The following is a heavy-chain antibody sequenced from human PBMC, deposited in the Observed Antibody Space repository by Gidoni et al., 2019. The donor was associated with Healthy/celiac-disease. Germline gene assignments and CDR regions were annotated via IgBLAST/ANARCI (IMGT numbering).Heavy chain of an antibody. D-gene: IGHD3-22*01. J-gene: IGHJ6*02. CDR2: ISYDGSNQ. CDR3: AKDLKWLLPLDDGYYYYDMDV. CDR1: GFTFSSYA. V-gene: IGHV3-30*18. Sequence: QVQLVESGGGVVQPGRSLRLSCAASGFTFSSYAMHWVRQAPGKGLEWVAVISYDGSNQYYADSVKGRFTISRDNSKNTLCLQMNSLRAEDTAVYYCAKDLKWLLPLDDGYYYYDMDVWGQGTTVTVSS.